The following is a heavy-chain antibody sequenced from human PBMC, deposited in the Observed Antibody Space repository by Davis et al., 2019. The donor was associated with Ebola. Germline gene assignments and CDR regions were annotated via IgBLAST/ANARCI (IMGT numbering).Heavy chain of an antibody. CDR3: AKDLWRMAQGIDY. Sequence: PGGSLRLSCAASRFTFSTSGMHWVRQAPGKGLEWVAVISYEGSNKYYADSVKGRFTISRDNPKNTLYLQMNSLRAEDTSVYYCAKDLWRMAQGIDYWGQGTLVTVSS. J-gene: IGHJ4*02. CDR2: ISYEGSNK. V-gene: IGHV3-30*18. CDR1: RFTFSTSG. D-gene: IGHD2/OR15-2a*01.